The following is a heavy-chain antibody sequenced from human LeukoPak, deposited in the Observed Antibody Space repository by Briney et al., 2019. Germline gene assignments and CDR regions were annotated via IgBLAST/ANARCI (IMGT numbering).Heavy chain of an antibody. D-gene: IGHD6-19*01. CDR2: MNPNSGNT. Sequence: ASVKVSCKASGYTFTSYDINWLRQATGQGLEWMGWMNPNSGNTGYAQKFQGRVTMTRNTSISTAYMELSSLRSEDTAVYYCARGLDSSGWGDFDYWGQGTLVTVSS. V-gene: IGHV1-8*01. J-gene: IGHJ4*02. CDR3: ARGLDSSGWGDFDY. CDR1: GYTFTSYD.